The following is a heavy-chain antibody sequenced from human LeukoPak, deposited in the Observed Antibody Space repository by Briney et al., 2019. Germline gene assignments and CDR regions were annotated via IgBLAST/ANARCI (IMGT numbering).Heavy chain of an antibody. CDR2: ISGSGGST. CDR3: AKGRQQQLVTYFDY. D-gene: IGHD6-13*01. Sequence: PGGSLRLSCAASGFTFNNYAMTWVRQATGKGLEWVSAISGSGGSTYYADSVQGRFSISRDNSRNTLYLQMSSLRAEDTAVYYCAKGRQQQLVTYFDYWGQGTLVTVSS. V-gene: IGHV3-23*01. CDR1: GFTFNNYA. J-gene: IGHJ4*02.